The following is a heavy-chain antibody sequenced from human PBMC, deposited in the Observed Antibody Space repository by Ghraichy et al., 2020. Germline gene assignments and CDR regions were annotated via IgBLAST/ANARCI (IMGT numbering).Heavy chain of an antibody. CDR2: ISWDGGST. CDR3: ARGLRDILTGSLLW. CDR1: GFTFDDYT. J-gene: IGHJ4*02. D-gene: IGHD3-9*01. V-gene: IGHV3-43*01. Sequence: GGSLRLSCAASGFTFDDYTMHWVRQAPGKGLEWVSLISWDGGSTYYADSVKGRFTISRDNSKNSLYLQMNSLRTEDTALYYCARGLRDILTGSLLWWGQGTLVTVSS.